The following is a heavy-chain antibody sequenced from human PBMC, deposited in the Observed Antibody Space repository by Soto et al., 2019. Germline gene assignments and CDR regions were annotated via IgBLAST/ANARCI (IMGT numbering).Heavy chain of an antibody. Sequence: SLRLSCAASGFTFSISSMNWVRQAPGRGLEWVGRIYSGGATEYSAPVRGRFTISRDDSKSTLYLQMDSLEIGDTALYFCVWQSHYGGAWRWGQGTPVTVSS. CDR3: VWQSHYGGAWR. CDR1: GFTFSISS. J-gene: IGHJ1*01. V-gene: IGHV3-15*07. D-gene: IGHD3-10*01. CDR2: IYSGGAT.